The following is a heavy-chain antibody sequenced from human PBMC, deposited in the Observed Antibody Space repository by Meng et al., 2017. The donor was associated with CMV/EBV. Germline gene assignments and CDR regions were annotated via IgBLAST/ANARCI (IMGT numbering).Heavy chain of an antibody. J-gene: IGHJ4*02. D-gene: IGHD2-2*01. V-gene: IGHV3-30*04. CDR3: AREDIVVVPAPFDY. Sequence: GESLKISCAASGFTFSSYAMHWVRQAPGKGLEWVAVIPYDGNKKYYADSVKGRFTISRDNSKNTLYLQMNSLRAEDTAVYYCAREDIVVVPAPFDYWGQGTLVTVSS. CDR1: GFTFSSYA. CDR2: IPYDGNKK.